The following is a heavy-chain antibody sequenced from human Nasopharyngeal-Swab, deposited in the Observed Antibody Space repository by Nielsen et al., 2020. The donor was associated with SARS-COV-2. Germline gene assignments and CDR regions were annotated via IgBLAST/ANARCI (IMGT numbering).Heavy chain of an antibody. CDR2: IYHDGGT. V-gene: IGHV4-61*08. Sequence: SETLSLTCSVSGGSVSSVGYYWNWIRQPPGRPLEWLGYIYHDGGTNYNPSLMGRVIMSVDTSKNQFSLRLTSVSTADTAVYYCARDRGDLRKYNCDFWGQGTLVTVSS. D-gene: IGHD3-10*01. CDR1: GGSVSSVGYY. CDR3: ARDRGDLRKYNCDF. J-gene: IGHJ4*02.